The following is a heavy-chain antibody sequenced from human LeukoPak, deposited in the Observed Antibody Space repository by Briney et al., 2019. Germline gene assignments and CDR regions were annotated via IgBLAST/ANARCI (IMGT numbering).Heavy chain of an antibody. CDR1: GGSISSSSYY. J-gene: IGHJ3*02. D-gene: IGHD3-16*02. V-gene: IGHV4-39*07. Sequence: SETLSLTCTVSGGSISSSSYYWGWIRQPPGKRLEWIGSIYYSGSTYYNPSLKSRVTISVDTSKNQFSLKLSSVTAADTAVYYCARDWSLDYVWGSYRSDAFDIWGQGTMVTVSS. CDR2: IYYSGST. CDR3: ARDWSLDYVWGSYRSDAFDI.